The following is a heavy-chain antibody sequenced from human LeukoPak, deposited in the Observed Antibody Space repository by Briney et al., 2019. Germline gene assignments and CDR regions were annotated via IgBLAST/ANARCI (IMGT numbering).Heavy chain of an antibody. CDR2: IIPIFGTS. V-gene: IGHV1-69*05. D-gene: IGHD3-9*01. CDR3: ARGRGYYDISDY. J-gene: IGHJ4*02. Sequence: SVKVSCKTSGGTFSTYAISWVRQAPGQGLEWMGGIIPIFGTSNYAQKFQGRVTITTDESTSTAYMELSSLRSEDTAVYYCARGRGYYDISDYWGQGTLVTVSA. CDR1: GGTFSTYA.